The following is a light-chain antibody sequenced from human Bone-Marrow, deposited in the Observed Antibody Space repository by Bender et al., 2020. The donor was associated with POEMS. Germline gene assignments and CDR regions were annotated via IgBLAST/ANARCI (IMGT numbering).Light chain of an antibody. CDR1: SSAVGSYFY. J-gene: IGLJ2*01. CDR2: DAS. CDR3: CSYAGIYTVV. V-gene: IGLV2-11*01. Sequence: QSALTQPRSVSGSPGQSVTISCTGASSAVGSYFYVSWYQQRPGKVPRLMIYDASERPSGVPDRFSGSKSGSTASLTISGLQAEDEADYYCCSYAGIYTVVFGGGTKLTVL.